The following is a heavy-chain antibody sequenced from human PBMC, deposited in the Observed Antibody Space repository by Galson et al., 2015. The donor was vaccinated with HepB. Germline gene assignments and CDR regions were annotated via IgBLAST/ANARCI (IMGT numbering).Heavy chain of an antibody. CDR1: GFTFSSYS. CDR2: INTNTGNP. J-gene: IGHJ4*02. V-gene: IGHV7-4-1*02. D-gene: IGHD4-17*01. CDR3: ARLGTVGDYGEGY. Sequence: SCAASGFTFSSYSMNWVRQAPGQGLEWMGWINTNTGNPTYAQGFTGRFVFSLDTSVSTAYLQISSLKAEDTAVYYCARLGTVGDYGEGYWGQGTLVTGSS.